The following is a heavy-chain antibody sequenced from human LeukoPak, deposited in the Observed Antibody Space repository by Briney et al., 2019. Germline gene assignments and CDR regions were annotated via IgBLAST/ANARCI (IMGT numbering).Heavy chain of an antibody. CDR1: GFPFNTYW. V-gene: IGHV3-7*01. Sequence: GGSLRLSCAASGFPFNTYWMTWVRQAPGRGLEWVANIKEDGSEKFYVDSVKGRFTISRDNAKNSLFLQMTSLRAEDTALYYCAPEVWELQGASDIWGQGTMVTVSS. J-gene: IGHJ3*02. CDR2: IKEDGSEK. CDR3: APEVWELQGASDI. D-gene: IGHD1-7*01.